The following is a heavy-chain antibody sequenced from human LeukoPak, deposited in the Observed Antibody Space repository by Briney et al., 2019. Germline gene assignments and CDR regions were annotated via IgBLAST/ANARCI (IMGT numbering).Heavy chain of an antibody. Sequence: GASVRVSCKASGYTFTDYFSHWVRQAPGHGLEWMGSINPDSDDTNYPQKFQGRVTMTRDTSINTAYVELHRLRSDDTAIYYCARRRGGAVDGWEPFDPWGQGTLVTVSS. CDR2: INPDSDDT. CDR1: GYTFTDYF. CDR3: ARRRGGAVDGWEPFDP. D-gene: IGHD6-19*01. J-gene: IGHJ5*02. V-gene: IGHV1-2*02.